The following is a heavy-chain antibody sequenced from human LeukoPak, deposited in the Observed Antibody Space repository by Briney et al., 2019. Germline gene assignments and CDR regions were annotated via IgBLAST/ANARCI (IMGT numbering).Heavy chain of an antibody. D-gene: IGHD6-6*01. CDR3: ARDEGDSSSSVSFDY. V-gene: IGHV1-69*05. J-gene: IGHJ4*02. CDR2: IIPIFGTA. CDR1: GGTFSSYA. Sequence: SVKVSCKASGGTFSSYAISWVRQAPGQGLEWMGGIIPIFGTANYAQKFQGRVTITTDESTSTAYMELSSLRSEDTAVYYCARDEGDSSSSVSFDYWGQGTLVTVSS.